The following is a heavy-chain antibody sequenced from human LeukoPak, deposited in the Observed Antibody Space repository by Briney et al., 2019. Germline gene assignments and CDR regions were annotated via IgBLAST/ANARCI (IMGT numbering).Heavy chain of an antibody. Sequence: GGSLRLSCAASGFTFSTYAMSWVRQAPGEGLEWVSTISGSGGSTYYADSVKGRFTISRDNSKNTMYLQVNSLRAEDTAVYYCAKAAAVAGANWFDPWGQGTLVTVSS. J-gene: IGHJ5*02. D-gene: IGHD6-19*01. V-gene: IGHV3-23*01. CDR3: AKAAAVAGANWFDP. CDR2: ISGSGGST. CDR1: GFTFSTYA.